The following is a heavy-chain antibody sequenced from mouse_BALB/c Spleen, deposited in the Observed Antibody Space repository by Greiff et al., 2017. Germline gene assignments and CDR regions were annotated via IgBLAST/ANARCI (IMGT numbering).Heavy chain of an antibody. CDR2: IYPGNGDT. Sequence: LQQSGAELVKPGASVKMSCKASGYTFTSYNMHWVKQTPGQGLEWIGAIYPGNGDTSYNQKFKGKATLTADKSSSTAYMQLSSLTSEDSAVYYCARWRMDYWGQGTSVTVSS. J-gene: IGHJ4*01. CDR1: GYTFTSYN. V-gene: IGHV1-12*01. CDR3: ARWRMDY.